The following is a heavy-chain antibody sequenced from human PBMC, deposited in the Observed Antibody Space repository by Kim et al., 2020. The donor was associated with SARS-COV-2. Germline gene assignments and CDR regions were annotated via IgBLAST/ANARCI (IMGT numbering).Heavy chain of an antibody. CDR3: ARDPNQFADSSGSSGDAFDI. Sequence: ASVKVSCKTSGYTFTSYGISWVRQAPGQGLEWMGWISAYNGNTNYAQKLQGRVTMTTDTSTATAYMDLRSLSSDDTAVYYCARDPNQFADSSGSSGDAFDIWGQGTMVTVAS. D-gene: IGHD3-22*01. CDR1: GYTFTSYG. V-gene: IGHV1-18*01. J-gene: IGHJ3*02. CDR2: ISAYNGNT.